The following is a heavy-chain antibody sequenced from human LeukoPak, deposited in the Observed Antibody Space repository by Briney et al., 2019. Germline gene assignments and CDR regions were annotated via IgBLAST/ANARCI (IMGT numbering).Heavy chain of an antibody. CDR3: AKGGGYEAQYYYYYLDV. CDR1: GFTFSSYE. J-gene: IGHJ6*03. V-gene: IGHV3-48*01. Sequence: GGSLRLSCAASGFTFSSYEMNWVRQAPGKGLEWVSYISSSSSTIYYADSVKGRFTISRDNAKNSLYLQMNSLRAEDTAVYYCAKGGGYEAQYYYYYLDVWGKGTTVTISS. CDR2: ISSSSSTI. D-gene: IGHD5-12*01.